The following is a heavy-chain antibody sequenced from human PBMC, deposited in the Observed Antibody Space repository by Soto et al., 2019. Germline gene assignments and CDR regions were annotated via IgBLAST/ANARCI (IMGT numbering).Heavy chain of an antibody. V-gene: IGHV1-69*13. CDR3: ARDRYYDSSGSLLNFDY. J-gene: IGHJ4*02. CDR2: IIPIFGTA. CDR1: GGTFSSYA. D-gene: IGHD3-22*01. Sequence: SVKVSCKASGGTFSSYAISWVRQAPGQGLEWMGGIIPIFGTANYAQKFQGRVTITADESTSTAYMELSSLRSEDTAVYYCARDRYYDSSGSLLNFDYWGQGTLVTVSS.